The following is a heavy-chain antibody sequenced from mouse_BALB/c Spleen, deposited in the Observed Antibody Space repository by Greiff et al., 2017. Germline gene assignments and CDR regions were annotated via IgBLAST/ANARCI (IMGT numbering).Heavy chain of an antibody. J-gene: IGHJ3*01. CDR1: GFSLSTSGMG. CDR3: ARGYDYDRAWFAY. Sequence: ESGPGILQPSQTLSLTCSFSGFSLSTSGMGVSWIRQPSGKGLEWLAHIYWDDDKRYNPSLKSRLTISKDTSRNQVFLKITSVDTADTATYNGARGYDYDRAWFAYWGQGTLVTVSA. CDR2: IYWDDDK. D-gene: IGHD2-4*01. V-gene: IGHV8-12*01.